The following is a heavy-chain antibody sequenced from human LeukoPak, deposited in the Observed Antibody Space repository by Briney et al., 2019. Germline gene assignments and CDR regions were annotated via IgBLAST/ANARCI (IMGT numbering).Heavy chain of an antibody. CDR2: INADGSTT. CDR3: AKEVGYYYDSSGYRYFQH. V-gene: IGHV3-74*03. CDR1: GFTFGNSW. J-gene: IGHJ1*01. D-gene: IGHD3-22*01. Sequence: GGSLRLSCAASGFTFGNSWVHWVRQPPGKGLVWVSLINADGSTTTYADSVKGRFTISRDNSKNTLYLQMNSLRAEDTAVYYCAKEVGYYYDSSGYRYFQHWGQGTLVTVSS.